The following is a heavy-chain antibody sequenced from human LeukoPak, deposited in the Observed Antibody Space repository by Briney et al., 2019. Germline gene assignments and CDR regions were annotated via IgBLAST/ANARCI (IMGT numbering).Heavy chain of an antibody. CDR3: ATPRPNYYDSSGYDWVY. CDR2: MNPDTGNS. J-gene: IGHJ4*02. D-gene: IGHD3-22*01. CDR1: GYTFTSYD. V-gene: IGHV1-8*01. Sequence: ASVKVSCKASGYTFTSYDINWVRQATGQGLEWMGWMNPDTGNSGYAQKFQGRVTMTRNTSISTAYMELSSLRSEDTAVYYCATPRPNYYDSSGYDWVYWGQGTLVTVSS.